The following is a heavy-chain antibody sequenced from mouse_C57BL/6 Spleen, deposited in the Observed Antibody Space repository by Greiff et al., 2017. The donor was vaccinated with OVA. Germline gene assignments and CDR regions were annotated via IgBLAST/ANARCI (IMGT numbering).Heavy chain of an antibody. J-gene: IGHJ3*01. V-gene: IGHV1-55*01. D-gene: IGHD2-5*01. CDR2: IYPGSGST. Sequence: QVQLQQSGAELVKPGASVKMSCKASGYTFTSYWITWVKQRPGQGLEWIGDIYPGSGSTNYNEKFKSKATLTVDTSSSTAYMQLSSLTSEDSAVYYCARSHYSNSSWFAYWGQGTLVTVSA. CDR3: ARSHYSNSSWFAY. CDR1: GYTFTSYW.